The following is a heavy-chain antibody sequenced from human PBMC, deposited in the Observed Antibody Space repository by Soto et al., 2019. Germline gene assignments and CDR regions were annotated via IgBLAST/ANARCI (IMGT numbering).Heavy chain of an antibody. D-gene: IGHD3-9*01. J-gene: IGHJ4*02. CDR2: ISGYNGDT. Sequence: QVQLVQSGAEVKKPGASVKVSCKASGYTFTSYGITWVRQAPGQGLEWMGWISGYNGDTTYARRLQGRVTMTTDTYKSTVYMELSSLRSDDTAVYYYARVGGRMAGIRYFVGSHKDDYWGQGTLVTVSS. CDR3: ARVGGRMAGIRYFVGSHKDDY. CDR1: GYTFTSYG. V-gene: IGHV1-18*04.